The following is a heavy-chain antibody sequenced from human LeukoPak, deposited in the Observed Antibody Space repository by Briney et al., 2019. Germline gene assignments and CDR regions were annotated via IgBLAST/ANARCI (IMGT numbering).Heavy chain of an antibody. D-gene: IGHD2-2*02. CDR1: GFTFSSYA. J-gene: IGHJ5*02. V-gene: IGHV3-23*01. CDR3: AKDPPPYCSSTSCYKEPMVYAPDKSLNWFDP. CDR2: ITASGFST. Sequence: SGGSLRLSCAASGFTFSSYAVSWVRQAPGKGLEWVSAITASGFSTYYADSVKGRFTISRDNSKNTLYLQMNSLRAEDTAVYYCAKDPPPYCSSTSCYKEPMVYAPDKSLNWFDPWGQGTLVTVSS.